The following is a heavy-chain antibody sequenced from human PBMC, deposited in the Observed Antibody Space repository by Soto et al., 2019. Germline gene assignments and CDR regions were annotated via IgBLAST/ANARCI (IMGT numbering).Heavy chain of an antibody. CDR2: ISAYNGNT. V-gene: IGHV1-18*04. J-gene: IGHJ6*02. CDR3: ARDLRRAIAAAQAAYYYGMDV. D-gene: IGHD6-13*01. CDR1: CYTFTSYG. Sequence: ASVKVSCMASCYTFTSYGISWVRQAPAQRPEWMGWISAYNGNTNYAQKLQGRVTMTTDTSTSTAYMELRSLRSDDTAVYYCARDLRRAIAAAQAAYYYGMDVWGQGTTVTVSS.